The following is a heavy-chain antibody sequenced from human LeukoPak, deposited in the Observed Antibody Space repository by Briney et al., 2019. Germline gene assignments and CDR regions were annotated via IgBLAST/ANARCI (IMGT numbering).Heavy chain of an antibody. CDR3: ATDAPRITGTTYAFDI. V-gene: IGHV1-24*01. CDR2: FDPEDGET. D-gene: IGHD1-7*01. Sequence: ASVKVSCKVSGYTLTELSMHWVRQAPGKGLEWMGGFDPEDGETIYAQKFQGRVTMTEDTSTDTAYMELSSLRSEDTAVYYCATDAPRITGTTYAFDIWGQGTMVTVSS. J-gene: IGHJ3*02. CDR1: GYTLTELS.